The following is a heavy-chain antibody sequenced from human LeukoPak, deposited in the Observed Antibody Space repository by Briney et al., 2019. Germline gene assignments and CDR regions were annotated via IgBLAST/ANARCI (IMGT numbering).Heavy chain of an antibody. V-gene: IGHV4-39*01. Sequence: SETLSLTCTVSGGSISSSSYYWGWIRQPPGKGLEWIGSIYYSGSTYYNPSLKSRVTISVDTSKNQFSLKLSSVTAADTAVYYCARHRSITIFGVVITYFDYRGQGTLVTVSS. D-gene: IGHD3-3*01. CDR2: IYYSGST. CDR3: ARHRSITIFGVVITYFDY. J-gene: IGHJ4*02. CDR1: GGSISSSSYY.